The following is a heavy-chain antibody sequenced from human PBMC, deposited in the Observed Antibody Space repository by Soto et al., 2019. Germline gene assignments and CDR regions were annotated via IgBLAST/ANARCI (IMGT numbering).Heavy chain of an antibody. V-gene: IGHV3-23*01. D-gene: IGHD6-13*01. CDR2: IRGNGGST. Sequence: GGSLRLSCAASGFTFNNYAMNWVRQAPGKGLEWVAAIRGNGGSTYYADSVKGRFTISRDNSKNTLYLQMNSLRAEDTAVYYCARDRATAGTDYYYYMDVWGKGTTVTVSS. CDR3: ARDRATAGTDYYYYMDV. CDR1: GFTFNNYA. J-gene: IGHJ6*03.